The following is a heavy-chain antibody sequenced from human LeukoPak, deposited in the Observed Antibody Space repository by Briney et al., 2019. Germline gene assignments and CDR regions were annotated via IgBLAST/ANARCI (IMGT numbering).Heavy chain of an antibody. Sequence: ASVKVSCKASGYTFTSYGISWVRQAPGQGLEWMGWISAYNGNTNYAQKLQGRVTMTTDTSTSTAYMGLRSLRSDDTAVYYCARSSVLLWFGELFIWDYWGQGTLVTVSS. J-gene: IGHJ4*02. CDR3: ARSSVLLWFGELFIWDY. CDR1: GYTFTSYG. D-gene: IGHD3-10*01. CDR2: ISAYNGNT. V-gene: IGHV1-18*01.